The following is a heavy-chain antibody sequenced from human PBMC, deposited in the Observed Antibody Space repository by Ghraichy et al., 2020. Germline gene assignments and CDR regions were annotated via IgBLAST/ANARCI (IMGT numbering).Heavy chain of an antibody. J-gene: IGHJ3*02. Sequence: GGSMRLSCAGSGFTFSSYAMSWVRQAPGKGLQWVSAISFSGGTTYYADSVKGRFTISRDNSKNTLYLQMNSLRAEDTAVYYCAKDQDSGSYLAGAFDIWGQGTMVTVSS. D-gene: IGHD1-26*01. V-gene: IGHV3-23*01. CDR1: GFTFSSYA. CDR2: ISFSGGTT. CDR3: AKDQDSGSYLAGAFDI.